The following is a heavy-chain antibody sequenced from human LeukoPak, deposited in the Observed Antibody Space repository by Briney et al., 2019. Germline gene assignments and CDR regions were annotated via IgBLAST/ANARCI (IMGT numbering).Heavy chain of an antibody. CDR2: IGPHSSAT. D-gene: IGHD2/OR15-2a*01. Sequence: ASMKVSCKSSGFTFTDYYIHWVRQAPGQGLEWMGYIGPHSSATSSPQEFQGRVTMTRETSMSTAYMELTRLTSDDTAVCYCAREGNGLLSKDFDYWGQGTLVTVSS. J-gene: IGHJ4*02. V-gene: IGHV1-2*02. CDR1: GFTFTDYY. CDR3: AREGNGLLSKDFDY.